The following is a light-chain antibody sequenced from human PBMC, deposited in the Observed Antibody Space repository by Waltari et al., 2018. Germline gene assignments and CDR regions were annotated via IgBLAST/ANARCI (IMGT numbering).Light chain of an antibody. V-gene: IGLV2-23*02. Sequence: QSALTQPASVSGSPGQSITVSCTGTSSDVGSYNLVSWYQHHPPKAPKLMLYEVSKRPSGVSQLFSGSKSGNTASLTISGLQPEDEADCYCCSYAGANTYVFGSGTKVTVL. CDR3: CSYAGANTYV. CDR2: EVS. J-gene: IGLJ1*01. CDR1: SSDVGSYNL.